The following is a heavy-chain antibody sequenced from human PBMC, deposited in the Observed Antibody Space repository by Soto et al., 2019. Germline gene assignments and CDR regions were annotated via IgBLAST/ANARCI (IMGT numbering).Heavy chain of an antibody. CDR2: ISGSGGST. J-gene: IGHJ6*02. V-gene: IGHV3-23*01. CDR1: GFTFSSYA. D-gene: IGHD3-16*02. Sequence: EVQLLESGGGLVQPGGSLRLSCAASGFTFSSYAMSWVRQAPGKGLEWVSAISGSGGSTYYADSVKGRFTISRDNSKNTLYLQMNSLRAEDTAVYYCAKDGGSDYDYVWGSYRHYYYGMDVWGQGTTVTVSS. CDR3: AKDGGSDYDYVWGSYRHYYYGMDV.